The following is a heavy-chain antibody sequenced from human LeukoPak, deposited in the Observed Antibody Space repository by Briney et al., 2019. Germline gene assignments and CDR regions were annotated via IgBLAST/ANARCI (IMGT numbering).Heavy chain of an antibody. J-gene: IGHJ5*02. CDR3: ARASLAYCSGGSCYAIDR. V-gene: IGHV4-31*03. CDR2: RHYSGTT. CDR1: GGSISSGGYY. Sequence: PSQTLTLTCTVSGGSISSGGYYWSWIRQHPGKGLEWIGYRHYSGTTYYNASLKSRLTISVDTSKNQFSLKLSSVTAADAAVYYCARASLAYCSGGSCYAIDRWGQGTLVTVSS. D-gene: IGHD2-15*01.